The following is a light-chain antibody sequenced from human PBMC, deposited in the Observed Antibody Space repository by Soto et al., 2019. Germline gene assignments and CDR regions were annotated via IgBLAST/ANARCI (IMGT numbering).Light chain of an antibody. V-gene: IGKV3-11*01. J-gene: IGKJ5*01. Sequence: IVFTQPPDTLSLSPGQRPTLSCRASQSLINFVAWYQHKPGQPPRLLIYDASKRATGIPTRFSGSGSGTDFTLTIRRLQPDDFAVYYFQQRSNWPDAFGQGTRLEI. CDR2: DAS. CDR3: QQRSNWPDA. CDR1: QSLINF.